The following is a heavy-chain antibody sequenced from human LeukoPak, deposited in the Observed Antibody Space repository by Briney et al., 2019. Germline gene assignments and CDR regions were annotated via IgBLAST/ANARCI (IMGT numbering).Heavy chain of an antibody. Sequence: ASVKVSCKASGYTFTSYGISWVRQAPGQGLEWMGWISAYNGNTNYAQKLQGRVTMTTDTSTSTAYMEPRSLRSDDTAVYYCARAPTYYYDSSGYSGDAFDIWGQGTMVTVSS. V-gene: IGHV1-18*01. CDR2: ISAYNGNT. CDR3: ARAPTYYYDSSGYSGDAFDI. CDR1: GYTFTSYG. J-gene: IGHJ3*02. D-gene: IGHD3-22*01.